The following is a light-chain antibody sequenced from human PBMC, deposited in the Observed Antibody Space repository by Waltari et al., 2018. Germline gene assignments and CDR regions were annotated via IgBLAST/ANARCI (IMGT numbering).Light chain of an antibody. J-gene: IGKJ4*01. CDR2: AAS. V-gene: IGKV1D-17*01. Sequence: IQMTQSPSAMSASVGDRVTITCRARQGISNYIAWFQQKPGKVPKHLIYAASSLQSGVPSRFSGSGSGTEFTLTISSLQPEDFATYYCLQHNSYPPLTFGGGTKVEIK. CDR1: QGISNY. CDR3: LQHNSYPPLT.